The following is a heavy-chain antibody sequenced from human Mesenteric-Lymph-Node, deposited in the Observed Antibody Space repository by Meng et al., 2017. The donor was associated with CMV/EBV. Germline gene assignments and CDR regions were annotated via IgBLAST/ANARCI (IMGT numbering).Heavy chain of an antibody. D-gene: IGHD6-19*01. CDR2: LSYDGLNK. CDR1: GFTFNAYA. J-gene: IGHJ6*02. V-gene: IGHV3-30*04. Sequence: GESLKISCAASGFTFNAYAMHWVRQAPGKGLEWVAGLSYDGLNKYYGGSVEGRFTISRDNSKNTVYLQMNSLRAEDTAVYYCARGVSVVGFDYHYAMGVWGQGTTVTVSS. CDR3: ARGVSVVGFDYHYAMGV.